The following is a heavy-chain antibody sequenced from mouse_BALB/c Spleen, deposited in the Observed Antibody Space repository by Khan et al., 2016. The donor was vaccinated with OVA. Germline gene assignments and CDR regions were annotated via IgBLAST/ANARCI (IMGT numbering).Heavy chain of an antibody. Sequence: EVQVVESGGGLVKPGGSLKLSCAVSGFTFSNYAMSWVRQTPEKRLEWVATISSGGSCTYYPDSVQGRFTISRDNAKNTLYLQMSSLRSEDTAIYNCARELFTTVVATPFAYWGQGTLVTVS. J-gene: IGHJ3*01. D-gene: IGHD1-1*01. CDR2: ISSGGSCT. CDR1: GFTFSNYA. CDR3: ARELFTTVVATPFAY. V-gene: IGHV5-9-3*01.